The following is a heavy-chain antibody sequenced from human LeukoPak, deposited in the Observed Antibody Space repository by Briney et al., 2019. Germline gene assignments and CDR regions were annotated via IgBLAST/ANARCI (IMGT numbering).Heavy chain of an antibody. J-gene: IGHJ6*02. Sequence: ASVKVSCKVSGYTLTELSMHRVRQAPGKGLEWMGGFDPEDGETIYAQKFQGRVTMTEDTSADTAYMELSSLRSEDTAVYYCATGEYQLLYREYYYYGMDVWGQGTTVTVSS. D-gene: IGHD2-2*02. CDR1: GYTLTELS. CDR3: ATGEYQLLYREYYYYGMDV. CDR2: FDPEDGET. V-gene: IGHV1-24*01.